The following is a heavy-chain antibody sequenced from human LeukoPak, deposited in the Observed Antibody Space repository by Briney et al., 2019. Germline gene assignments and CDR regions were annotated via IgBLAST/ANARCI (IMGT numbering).Heavy chain of an antibody. CDR2: ISWNSGSI. J-gene: IGHJ4*02. D-gene: IGHD6-19*01. V-gene: IGHV3-9*01. CDR1: AFTFDDYA. Sequence: PGGSLRLSCAASAFTFDDYAMHWVRQAPGKGLEWVSGISWNSGSIGYADSVKGRFTISRDNAKNSLYLQMNSLRAEDTALYYCAKGRGIAVAGTAFDYWGQGTLVTVSS. CDR3: AKGRGIAVAGTAFDY.